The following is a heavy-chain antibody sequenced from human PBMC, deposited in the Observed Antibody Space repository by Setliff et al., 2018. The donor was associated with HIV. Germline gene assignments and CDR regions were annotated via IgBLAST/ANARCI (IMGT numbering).Heavy chain of an antibody. D-gene: IGHD2-21*01. CDR1: GGAFSGYY. CDR2: VNHKGVA. J-gene: IGHJ4*02. V-gene: IGHV4-34*01. CDR3: TRAQIAAPRPFDY. Sequence: PSETLSLTCAVYGGAFSGYYWTWIRQSPGRGLEWIGEVNHKGVANYSPSLMSRATISADTSKNQFSLRLSSVTAADTALYFCTRAQIAAPRPFDYWGQGTLVTVSS.